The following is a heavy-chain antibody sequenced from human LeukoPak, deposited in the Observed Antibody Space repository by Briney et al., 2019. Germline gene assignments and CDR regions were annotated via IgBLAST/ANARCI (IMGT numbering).Heavy chain of an antibody. CDR1: GCTFTDYY. CDR2: VNPNSGGT. J-gene: IGHJ6*02. D-gene: IGHD2-15*01. CDR3: ARVLVVVVATSLREIMDV. V-gene: IGHV1-2*02. Sequence: VASVKVSCKASGCTFTDYYIHWVRQAPGQGLEWMGWVNPNSGGTKYAQKFQGRVTVTRDTSISTAYMELSRLRSDDTAVYYCARVLVVVVATSLREIMDVWGQGTTVTVSS.